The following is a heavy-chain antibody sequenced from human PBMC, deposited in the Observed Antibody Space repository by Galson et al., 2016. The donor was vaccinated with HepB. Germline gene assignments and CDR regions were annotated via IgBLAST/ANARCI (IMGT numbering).Heavy chain of an antibody. V-gene: IGHV3-11*06. J-gene: IGHJ5*02. CDR2: ISSSSSYT. CDR3: ARDPTYSSTYNWFDP. CDR1: GFTFSNFA. Sequence: SLRLSCAVSGFTFSNFAMARVRQAPGKGLEWVSYISSSSSYTNYADSVRGRFTISRDNAKNSLYLQMNSLRAEDTAVYYCARDPTYSSTYNWFDPWGQGTLVTVSS. D-gene: IGHD6-6*01.